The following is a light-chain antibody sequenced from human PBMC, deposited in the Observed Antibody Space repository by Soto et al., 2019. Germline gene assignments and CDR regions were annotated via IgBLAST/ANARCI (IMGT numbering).Light chain of an antibody. Sequence: EIVMTQSPATLSVSPGERATLSCRASQSVSSNLAWYQQKPGQAPRLLIYAASTRATGIPARFSGSGSGTEFTLTISSLQSEDSAVYFCQPFNNWPLDPMYTFGQGTKLEIK. V-gene: IGKV3-15*01. J-gene: IGKJ2*01. CDR1: QSVSSN. CDR2: AAS. CDR3: QPFNNWPLDPMYT.